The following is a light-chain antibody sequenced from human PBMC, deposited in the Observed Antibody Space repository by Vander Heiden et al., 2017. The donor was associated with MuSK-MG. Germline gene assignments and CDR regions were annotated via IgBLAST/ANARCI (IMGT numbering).Light chain of an antibody. J-gene: IGLJ2*01. CDR3: QVWDSSSDHPV. CDR2: YAS. V-gene: IGLV3-21*04. CDR1: NIGSKS. Sequence: SYVLTQPPSVSVAPGTTARITCGGNNIGSKSVHWYQQKPGQAPVLVIYYASDRPSGIPERFSGSNSGNTATLTISRVEAGDEADYYCQVWDSSSDHPVFGGGTKLTVL.